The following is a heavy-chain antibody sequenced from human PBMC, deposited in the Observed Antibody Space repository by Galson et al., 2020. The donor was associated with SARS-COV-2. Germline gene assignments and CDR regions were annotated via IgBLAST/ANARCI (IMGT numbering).Heavy chain of an antibody. D-gene: IGHD3-16*01. CDR3: ARDFGVVNTIDDAFDI. CDR2: IWYDGSNK. J-gene: IGHJ3*02. V-gene: IGHV3-33*01. CDR1: GFTFSSYG. Sequence: GASLKISCAASGFTFSSYGMHWVRQAPGKGLEWVAVIWYDGSNKYYADSVKGRFTISRDNSKNTLYLQMNSLRAEDTAVYYCARDFGVVNTIDDAFDIWGQGTMVTVSS.